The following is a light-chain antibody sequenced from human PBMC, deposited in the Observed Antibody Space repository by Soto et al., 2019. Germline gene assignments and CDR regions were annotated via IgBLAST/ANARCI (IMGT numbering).Light chain of an antibody. CDR2: AAS. V-gene: IGKV1-39*01. CDR1: QDISTY. CDR3: QQSYSTPRLT. J-gene: IGKJ4*01. Sequence: DIQMTTSPSSLSPSVVYIFTITFRSSQDISTYLNWYQQKPGKAPKLLIYAASSLQSGVPSRFSGSGSETDFTLTISSLQPEDFATYYCQQSYSTPRLTFGRGTKVDIK.